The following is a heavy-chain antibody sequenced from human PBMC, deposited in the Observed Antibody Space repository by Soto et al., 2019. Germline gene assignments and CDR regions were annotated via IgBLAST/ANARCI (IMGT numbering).Heavy chain of an antibody. CDR1: GGSVSSGDYF. D-gene: IGHD2-21*01. J-gene: IGHJ5*02. CDR3: ARVWVSETYSVHRIDP. Sequence: SETLSLTCTVSGGSVSSGDYFWTWIRQSPGKGLEWIGYVSHIGSTYYNPSLKSRAKVSLDTSKNQFSLKLTSVTAADTAVFYCARVWVSETYSVHRIDPWGQGALLTVSS. CDR2: VSHIGST. V-gene: IGHV4-30-4*08.